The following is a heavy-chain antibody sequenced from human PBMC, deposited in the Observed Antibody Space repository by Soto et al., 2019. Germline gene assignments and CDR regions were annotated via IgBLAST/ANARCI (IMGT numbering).Heavy chain of an antibody. Sequence: GASVKVSCKASGYTFTSYYMHWVRQAPGQGLEWMGIINPSGGSTSYAQKFQGRVTMTRDTSTSTVYMELSSLRSEDTAVYYCARDRDTAMVMSASDIWGQGTMVPVSS. J-gene: IGHJ3*02. CDR3: ARDRDTAMVMSASDI. V-gene: IGHV1-46*03. CDR1: GYTFTSYY. D-gene: IGHD5-18*01. CDR2: INPSGGST.